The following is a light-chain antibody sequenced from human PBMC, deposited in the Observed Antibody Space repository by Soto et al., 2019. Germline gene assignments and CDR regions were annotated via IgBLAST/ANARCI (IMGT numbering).Light chain of an antibody. CDR1: QTIDSW. CDR2: KAS. Sequence: DIQMTQSPSTLSASVGARVTITCRASQTIDSWLAWSPPRPGKPPKLLIYKASTLKSGVPSRFSGSGSGTEFTLTISSLQPDDFATYYCQHYNSYSEAFGQGTKVDIK. CDR3: QHYNSYSEA. J-gene: IGKJ1*01. V-gene: IGKV1-5*03.